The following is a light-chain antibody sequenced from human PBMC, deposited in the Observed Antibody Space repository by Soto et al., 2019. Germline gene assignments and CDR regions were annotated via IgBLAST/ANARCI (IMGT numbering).Light chain of an antibody. V-gene: IGKV1-39*01. CDR3: QQSYSTPIT. J-gene: IGKJ5*01. CDR2: AAS. CDR1: QSISSY. Sequence: IPLTQSPSSLSASGGDRVTITCRASQSISSYLNWYQQKPGKAPKLLIYAASSLQSGVPSRFSGSGSGTDFTLTISSLQPEDFATYYCQQSYSTPITFAQGARLEIK.